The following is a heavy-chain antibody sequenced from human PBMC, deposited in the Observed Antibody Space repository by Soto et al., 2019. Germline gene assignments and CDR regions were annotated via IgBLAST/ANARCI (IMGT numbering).Heavy chain of an antibody. J-gene: IGHJ4*02. V-gene: IGHV3-48*01. CDR3: ARDSEEWLRLFDC. Sequence: GGSLRLSWAASGATFSSYNMNWGRQAPGKGLEWVSYISSSSSTITYADSVKGRFTISRENAKNSLYLQMDSLRAEDTAVYSCARDSEEWLRLFDCSGQGTLVT. CDR2: ISSSSSTI. D-gene: IGHD5-12*01. CDR1: GATFSSYN.